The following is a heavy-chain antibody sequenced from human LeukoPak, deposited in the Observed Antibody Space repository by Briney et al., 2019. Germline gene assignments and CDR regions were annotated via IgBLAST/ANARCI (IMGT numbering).Heavy chain of an antibody. Sequence: SETLSLTCTVSGGSISSYYWSWIRQPPGKGLEWIGYIYYSGSTNYNPSLKSRVTISVDTSKNQFSLKLSSVTAADTAVYYCARVGSGYSFAYRYYFDYWGQGTLVTVSS. CDR1: GGSISSYY. CDR2: IYYSGST. V-gene: IGHV4-59*01. D-gene: IGHD5-18*01. CDR3: ARVGSGYSFAYRYYFDY. J-gene: IGHJ4*02.